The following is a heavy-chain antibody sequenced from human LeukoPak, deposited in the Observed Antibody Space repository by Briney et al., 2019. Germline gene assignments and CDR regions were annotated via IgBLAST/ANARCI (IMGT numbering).Heavy chain of an antibody. J-gene: IGHJ4*02. V-gene: IGHV3-7*05. Sequence: GGSLSLSCAASGFTFSSHWVAWLRQAPGKGLEYVAYINQDGSEIYYVDSVKGRFTVSRDNAKNSLYLQMNSLRAEDTAVYFCARWRTTNWSEFDYWGQGTLVTVSS. CDR3: ARWRTTNWSEFDY. CDR2: INQDGSEI. CDR1: GFTFSSHW. D-gene: IGHD1-1*01.